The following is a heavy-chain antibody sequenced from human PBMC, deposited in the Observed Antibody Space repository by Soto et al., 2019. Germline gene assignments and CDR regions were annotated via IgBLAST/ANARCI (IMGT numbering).Heavy chain of an antibody. V-gene: IGHV4-30-2*01. CDR2: IYQSGVT. Sequence: TLSLTFTIAGESYSISTYSWSWIRQPPGKALQWIGFIYQSGVTSYNPSLASRVSISLDRSNNQCSLKLKSVTAADTAVYFCAGMPYTSGLRFDPWGPGTPVTVSS. CDR1: GESYSISTYS. D-gene: IGHD6-25*01. CDR3: AGMPYTSGLRFDP. J-gene: IGHJ5*02.